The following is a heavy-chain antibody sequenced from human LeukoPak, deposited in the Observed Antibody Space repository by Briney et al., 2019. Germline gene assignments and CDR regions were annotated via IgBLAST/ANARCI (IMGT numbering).Heavy chain of an antibody. V-gene: IGHV1-18*01. CDR1: GYTLTELS. CDR3: ARDRDAFDI. J-gene: IGHJ3*02. CDR2: ISAYNGNT. Sequence: ASVKVSCKVSGYTLTELSMHWVRQAPGKGLEWMGWISAYNGNTNYAQKLQGRVTMTTDTSTSTAYMELRSLRSDDTAVYYCARDRDAFDIWGQGAMVTVSS.